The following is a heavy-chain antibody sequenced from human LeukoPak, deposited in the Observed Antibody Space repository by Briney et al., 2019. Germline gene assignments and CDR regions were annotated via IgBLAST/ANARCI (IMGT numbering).Heavy chain of an antibody. CDR3: VVGDYYDSSGYYRAFQH. V-gene: IGHV3-30-3*01. J-gene: IGHJ1*01. CDR2: ISYDGSNK. D-gene: IGHD3-22*01. CDR1: GFTFSSYA. Sequence: PGRSLRLSCAASGFTFSSYAMHWVRQAPGKGLEWVAVISYDGSNKYYADSVKGRFTISRDNSKNTLYLQMNSLRAEDTAVYYCVVGDYYDSSGYYRAFQHWGQGTLVTVSS.